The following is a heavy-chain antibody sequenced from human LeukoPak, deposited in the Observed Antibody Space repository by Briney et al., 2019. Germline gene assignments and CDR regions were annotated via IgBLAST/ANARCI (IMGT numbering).Heavy chain of an antibody. V-gene: IGHV3-30*19. D-gene: IGHD2-21*01. CDR3: AKSHVIASYVGDY. Sequence: PGGSLRLSCAASGFTFSSYGMHWVRQAPGKGLEWVAVILSDGSKEFYTDSVKGRFTISRDTSKNTLFLEMSSLRAEDMAVYYCAKSHVIASYVGDYWGQGTLVTVSS. J-gene: IGHJ4*02. CDR2: ILSDGSKE. CDR1: GFTFSSYG.